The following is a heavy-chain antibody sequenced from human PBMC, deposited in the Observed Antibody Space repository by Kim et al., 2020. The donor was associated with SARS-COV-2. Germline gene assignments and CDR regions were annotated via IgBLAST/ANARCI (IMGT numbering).Heavy chain of an antibody. D-gene: IGHD3-9*01. CDR2: ISGSGGST. CDR1: GFTFSSYA. V-gene: IGHV3-23*01. J-gene: IGHJ4*02. CDR3: AKDEVQASLSITILGY. Sequence: GGSLRLSCAASGFTFSSYAMSWVRQAPGKGLEWVSAISGSGGSTYYADSVKGRFTISRDNSKNTLYLQMNSLRAEDTAVYYCAKDEVQASLSITILGYWGQGTLVTVSS.